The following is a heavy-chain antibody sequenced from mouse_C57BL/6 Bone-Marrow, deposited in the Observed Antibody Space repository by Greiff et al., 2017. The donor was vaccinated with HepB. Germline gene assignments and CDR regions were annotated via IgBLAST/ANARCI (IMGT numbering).Heavy chain of an antibody. CDR2: ISSGSSTI. J-gene: IGHJ1*03. CDR3: ARPESFWYFDV. V-gene: IGHV5-17*01. CDR1: GFTFSDYG. Sequence: EVQLVESGGGLVKPGGSLKLSCAASGFTFSDYGMHWVRQAPEKGLEWVAYISSGSSTIYYADTVKGRFTISRDNAKNTLFLQMTSLRSEDTAMYYCARPESFWYFDVWGTGTTVTVSS.